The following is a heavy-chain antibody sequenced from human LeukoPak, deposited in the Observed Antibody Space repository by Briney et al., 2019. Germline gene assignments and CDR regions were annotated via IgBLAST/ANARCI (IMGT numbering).Heavy chain of an antibody. Sequence: GGSLRLSCAASGFIFSSLAMTWVRQAPGKGLEWVSTINAVDANTYYADSVKGRFTVSRDNSRNTLYLQINSLRAEDTAVYYCAKQFLGANWGQGTLVIVSS. D-gene: IGHD4/OR15-4a*01. CDR3: AKQFLGAN. V-gene: IGHV3-23*01. J-gene: IGHJ4*02. CDR1: GFIFSSLA. CDR2: INAVDANT.